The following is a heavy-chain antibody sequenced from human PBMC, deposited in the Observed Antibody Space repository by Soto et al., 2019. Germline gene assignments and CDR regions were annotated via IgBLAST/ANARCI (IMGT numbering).Heavy chain of an antibody. CDR3: ATRYYYGSGSMYGMDV. J-gene: IGHJ6*02. V-gene: IGHV3-74*01. Sequence: PWGSLRLSCAASGFTFSSYWMHWVRHAPWKGLVWVSRINSDGSSTSYADSVKGRFTISRDNAKNTLYLQMNSLRAEDTAAYYCATRYYYGSGSMYGMDVWGQGTTVTVSS. CDR1: GFTFSSYW. CDR2: INSDGSST. D-gene: IGHD3-10*01.